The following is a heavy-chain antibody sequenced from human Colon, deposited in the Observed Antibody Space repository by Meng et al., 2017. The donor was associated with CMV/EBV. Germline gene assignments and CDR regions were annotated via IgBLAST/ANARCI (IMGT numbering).Heavy chain of an antibody. CDR1: GFTFDEYV. Sequence: SLKISCVASGFTFDEYVMHWVRQAPGKGLEWVSGISWNSGSIGYVDSVKGRFTISRDTAKNSVYLQMNSLRVEDTALYFCAKDRDCTSNSCPNYDMDVWGQGTTVTVSS. CDR2: ISWNSGSI. J-gene: IGHJ6*02. V-gene: IGHV3-9*01. CDR3: AKDRDCTSNSCPNYDMDV. D-gene: IGHD2-2*01.